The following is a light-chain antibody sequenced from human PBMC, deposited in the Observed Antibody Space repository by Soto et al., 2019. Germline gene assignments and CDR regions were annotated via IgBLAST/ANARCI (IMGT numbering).Light chain of an antibody. V-gene: IGKV3-15*01. CDR2: GAS. CDR1: QSVNNN. CDR3: QXXNNWPLT. Sequence: EIVMTQSPATLSVSPGERXTLSCXASQSVNNNLAWYQQKPGQAPRLLIYGASARATGIPARFSGSGSGTEFTLTISSLQSEXXAVXYXQXXNNWPLTFGGGTKVEIK. J-gene: IGKJ4*01.